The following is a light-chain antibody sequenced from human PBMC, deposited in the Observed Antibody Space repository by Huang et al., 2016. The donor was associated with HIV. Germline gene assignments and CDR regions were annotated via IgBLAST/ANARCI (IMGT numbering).Light chain of an antibody. Sequence: EIVLTQSPATLSLSPGGRATLSCRASQSVGVYLAWYQQKPGQAPRLLIFEASNRATGIPDRMSGSGSGTDFTLTIDSLQPDDFAIYYCQQRTKWPPVLTFGGGTRVEIK. J-gene: IGKJ4*01. CDR2: EAS. CDR1: QSVGVY. V-gene: IGKV3-11*01. CDR3: QQRTKWPPVLT.